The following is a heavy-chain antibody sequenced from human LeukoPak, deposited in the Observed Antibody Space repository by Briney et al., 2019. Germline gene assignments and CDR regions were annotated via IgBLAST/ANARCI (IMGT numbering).Heavy chain of an antibody. CDR1: GYTFTGYY. J-gene: IGHJ6*03. CDR3: ARRYCSSTSCRNMDV. CDR2: IKPNSGGT. Sequence: ASVKVSCKASGYTFTGYYMHWVRQAPGQGLEWMGWIKPNSGGTNYAQKFQGRVTMTRDTSISTAYMELSRLRSDDTAVYYCARRYCSSTSCRNMDVWGKGTTVTVSS. D-gene: IGHD2-2*01. V-gene: IGHV1-2*02.